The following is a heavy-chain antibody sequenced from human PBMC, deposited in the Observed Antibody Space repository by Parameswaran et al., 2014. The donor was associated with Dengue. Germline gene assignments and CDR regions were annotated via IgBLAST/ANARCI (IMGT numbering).Heavy chain of an antibody. CDR2: MNPNSGNT. V-gene: IGHV1-8*01. D-gene: IGHD3-22*01. Sequence: WVRQAPGQGLEWMGWMNPNSGNTGYAQKFQGRVTMTRNTSISTAYMELSSLRSEDTAVYYCARGRGYYDSSGYYFNGYWGQGTLVTVSS. CDR3: ARGRGYYDSSGYYFNGY. J-gene: IGHJ4*02.